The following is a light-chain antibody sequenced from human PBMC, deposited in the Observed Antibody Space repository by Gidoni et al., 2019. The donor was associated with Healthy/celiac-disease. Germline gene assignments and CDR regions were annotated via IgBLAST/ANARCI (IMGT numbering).Light chain of an antibody. J-gene: IGKJ4*01. V-gene: IGKV2-28*01. Sequence: DIVMTQSPLSLPVTPGEPASISCRSSQSLLHSNGYNYLDWYLQKPGQSPQLLIYLGSNRASGVPDRFSGSGSGTDFTLKISRVEAEDVGVYYCMQAIRTPRTFGGGTKVEIK. CDR3: MQAIRTPRT. CDR1: QSLLHSNGYNY. CDR2: LGS.